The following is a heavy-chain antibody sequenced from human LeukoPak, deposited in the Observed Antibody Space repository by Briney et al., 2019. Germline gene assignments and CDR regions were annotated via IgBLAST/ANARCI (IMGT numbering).Heavy chain of an antibody. D-gene: IGHD4-23*01. V-gene: IGHV3-23*01. CDR1: GFTFSSYA. CDR2: ISGSGGST. J-gene: IGHJ6*03. Sequence: QPGGSLRLSCAASGFTFSSYAMSWVRQAPGKGLEWVSAISGSGGSTYYADSVKGRFTISRDNSKNTLYLQMNSLRAEDTAVYYCADGGNNVGGRAYYYYYMDVWGKGTTVTVSS. CDR3: ADGGNNVGGRAYYYYYMDV.